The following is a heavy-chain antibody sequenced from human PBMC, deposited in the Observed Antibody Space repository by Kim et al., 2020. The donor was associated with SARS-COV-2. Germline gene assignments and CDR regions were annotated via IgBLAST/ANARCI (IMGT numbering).Heavy chain of an antibody. D-gene: IGHD3-10*01. CDR3: AKFGLGSGMH. V-gene: IGHV3-7*05. CDR1: GFVFSAYW. J-gene: IGHJ4*02. CDR2: LKEEGNEK. Sequence: GGSLRLSCATSGFVFSAYWLSWVRQAPGKGLEWVANLKEEGNEKYYVDSVKGRFTISSDNSKRSLFLQLNSLRVEDTAVYYCAKFGLGSGMHWGQGTLVTVSS.